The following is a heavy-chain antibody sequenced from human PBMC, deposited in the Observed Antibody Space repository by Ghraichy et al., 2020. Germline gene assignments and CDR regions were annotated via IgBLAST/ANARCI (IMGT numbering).Heavy chain of an antibody. CDR1: GFTFSSYA. CDR2: ISGSGGST. J-gene: IGHJ6*03. D-gene: IGHD2-8*01. CDR3: AKDGRYCTNGVCYYPYYMDV. V-gene: IGHV3-23*01. Sequence: GGSLRLSCAASGFTFSSYAMSWVRQAPGKGLEWVSAISGSGGSTYYADSVKGRFTISRDNSKNTLYLQMNSLRAEDTAVYYCAKDGRYCTNGVCYYPYYMDVWGKGTTVTVSS.